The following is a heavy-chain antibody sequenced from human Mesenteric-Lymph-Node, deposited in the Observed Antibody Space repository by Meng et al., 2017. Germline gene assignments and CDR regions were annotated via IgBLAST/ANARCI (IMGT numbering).Heavy chain of an antibody. J-gene: IGHJ4*02. D-gene: IGHD3-10*01. CDR1: GGSTRSCS. CDR2: MYSSGSG. V-gene: IGHV4-4*07. Sequence: QVQLQESGPRWVKPSETLSLICSVSGGSTRSCSYNWIRQPAGKRLEWIGRMYSSGSGNYNPSLKSRVTMFVDTSKNQFSLMLTSVTATDTAVYYCARRRGGSGRDCWGQGTLVTVSS. CDR3: ARRRGGSGRDC.